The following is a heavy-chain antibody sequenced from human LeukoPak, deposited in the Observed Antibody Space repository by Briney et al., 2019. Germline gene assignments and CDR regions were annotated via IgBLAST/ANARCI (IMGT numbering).Heavy chain of an antibody. V-gene: IGHV3-23*01. Sequence: GASLRLSCAASGFSLSTYGVSWVRQPPGKGLEWVSGITGTGGSTYYADSVKGRFTVSRDTSKNTLYLQMNSLRAEDTAIYYCAKDHGTAVAGFYYWGQGTLVTVSS. CDR1: GFSLSTYG. J-gene: IGHJ4*02. CDR3: AKDHGTAVAGFYY. D-gene: IGHD6-19*01. CDR2: ITGTGGST.